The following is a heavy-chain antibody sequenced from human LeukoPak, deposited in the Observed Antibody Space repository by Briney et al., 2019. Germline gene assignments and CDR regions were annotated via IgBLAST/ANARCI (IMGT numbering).Heavy chain of an antibody. CDR1: GVSISGYY. V-gene: IGHV4-59*05. J-gene: IGHJ4*02. CDR3: ARQISGNKDY. D-gene: IGHD1/OR15-1a*01. CDR2: IFYRESFSYGGTT. Sequence: SETLSLTCTVSGVSISGYYWIWIRQSPGRGLEYIGSIFYRESFSYGGTTFCNPSLQSRVTISVDTSKNAFSLRLTSVTAADTAVYFCARQISGNKDYWGQGTLVTVSS.